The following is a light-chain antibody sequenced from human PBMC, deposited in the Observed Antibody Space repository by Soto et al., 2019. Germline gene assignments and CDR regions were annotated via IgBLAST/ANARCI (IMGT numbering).Light chain of an antibody. CDR3: HQYDTSPCT. CDR2: GAS. Sequence: DIVLTQSPGTLSLSPGDRVTLSCRASQSLYNNYLAWYQQKPGQAPRLLIDGASSRATGIPDRFRGSGSGTDFTLTISRLEPEDFAVYYCHQYDTSPCTFGQGTKVDIK. J-gene: IGKJ1*01. V-gene: IGKV3-20*01. CDR1: QSLYNNY.